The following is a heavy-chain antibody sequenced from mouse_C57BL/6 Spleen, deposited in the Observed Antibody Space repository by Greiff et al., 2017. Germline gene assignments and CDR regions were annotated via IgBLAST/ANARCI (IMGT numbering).Heavy chain of an antibody. CDR2: IRSKSNNYAT. CDR3: VRQGLLRFYYAMDY. V-gene: IGHV10-1*01. Sequence: DVQLQESGGGLVQPKGSLKLSCAASGFSFNTYAMNWVRQAPGKGLEWVARIRSKSNNYATYYADSVKDRFTISRDDSESMLYLQMNNLKTEDTAMYYCVRQGLLRFYYAMDYWGQGTSVTVSS. J-gene: IGHJ4*01. D-gene: IGHD1-1*01. CDR1: GFSFNTYA.